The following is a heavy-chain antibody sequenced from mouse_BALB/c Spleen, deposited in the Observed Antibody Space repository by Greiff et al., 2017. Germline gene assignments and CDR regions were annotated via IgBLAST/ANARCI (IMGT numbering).Heavy chain of an antibody. J-gene: IGHJ3*01. CDR2: IYPGSGNT. CDR3: ARGYDGYPAWFAY. Sequence: VQLQQSGAELVRPGTSVKISCKASGYAFTNYWLGWVKQRPGHGLEWIGDIYPGSGNTYYNEKFKGKATLTADKSSSTAYMQLSSLTSEDSAVYFCARGYDGYPAWFAYWGQGTLVTVSA. D-gene: IGHD2-3*01. V-gene: IGHV1-63*01. CDR1: GYAFTNYW.